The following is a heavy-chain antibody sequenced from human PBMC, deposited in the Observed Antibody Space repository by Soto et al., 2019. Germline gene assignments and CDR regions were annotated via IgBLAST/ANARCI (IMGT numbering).Heavy chain of an antibody. CDR3: ATEAGLTTEYFQH. J-gene: IGHJ1*01. V-gene: IGHV4-34*01. Sequence: SETLSLTCAVYGGSFSGYYWSWIRQPPGKGLEWIGEINHSGSTNYNPSLKSRVTISVDTSKNQFSLKLSSVTAADTAVYYCATEAGLTTEYFQHWGQGTLVTVSS. CDR2: INHSGST. CDR1: GGSFSGYY.